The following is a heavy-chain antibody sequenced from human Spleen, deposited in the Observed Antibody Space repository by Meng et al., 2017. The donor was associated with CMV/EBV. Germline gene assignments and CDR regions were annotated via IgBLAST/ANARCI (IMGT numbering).Heavy chain of an antibody. J-gene: IGHJ4*02. CDR1: GFSFSSYE. D-gene: IGHD4-11*01. CDR3: VKGVDYSNHYPGDF. CDR2: ISISGRTI. Sequence: GESLKISCAASGFSFSSYEMNWVRQAPGKGLEWVSYISISGRTIYYADSVKGRFTISKDNTKNSLYLQINCLRCEGTALYPCVKGVDYSNHYPGDFWGQGTLVTVSS. V-gene: IGHV3-48*03.